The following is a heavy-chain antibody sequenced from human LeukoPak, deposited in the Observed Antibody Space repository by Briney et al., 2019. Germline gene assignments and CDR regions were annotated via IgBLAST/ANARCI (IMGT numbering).Heavy chain of an antibody. V-gene: IGHV3-74*01. CDR3: VRGQLWSYYHDY. J-gene: IGHJ4*02. Sequence: GGSLRLSCAASGFTFSSYWLHWVRKAPGKGLVWVSRIKGDERSTNYADSVKGRFTISRDNAKNTVYLEMNSLRAEDTAVYYCVRGQLWSYYHDYWGQGTLVTVSS. CDR1: GFTFSSYW. D-gene: IGHD5-18*01. CDR2: IKGDERST.